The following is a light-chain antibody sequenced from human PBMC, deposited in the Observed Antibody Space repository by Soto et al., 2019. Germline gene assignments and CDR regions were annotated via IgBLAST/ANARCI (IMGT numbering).Light chain of an antibody. V-gene: IGKV2-28*01. J-gene: IGKJ1*01. CDR2: LGS. CDR3: MQPLQTPRT. CDR1: QSLLYTNGYNV. Sequence: DIVMTQSPLSLSVTPGEPASISCRSSQSLLYTNGYNVLDWYLQKPGQSPQLLIYLGSNRASGVPDRFSGSGSGTDFTLKISRVEAEDVRVYYCMQPLQTPRTFGQGTKVEIK.